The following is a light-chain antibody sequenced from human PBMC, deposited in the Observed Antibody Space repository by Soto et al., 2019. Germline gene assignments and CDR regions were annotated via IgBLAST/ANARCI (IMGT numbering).Light chain of an antibody. CDR3: QQDHNLPLT. CDR1: RDISNY. V-gene: IGKV1-33*01. Sequence: DIQMTQSPSSLSASVGDRVTITCQASRDISNYLNWYQQKPGKAPNLLIYDASDLETGVTSRFSGSGYGTHFTVTISSLQHEDIATYYCQQDHNLPLTCGGGPKVEI. J-gene: IGKJ4*01. CDR2: DAS.